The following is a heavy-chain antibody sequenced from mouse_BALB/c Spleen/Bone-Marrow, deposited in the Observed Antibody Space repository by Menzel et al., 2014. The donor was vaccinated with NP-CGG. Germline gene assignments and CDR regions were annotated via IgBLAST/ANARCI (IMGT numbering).Heavy chain of an antibody. CDR2: ISSGGSYT. Sequence: EVKLVESGGGLVKPRGSLKLSCAASGFTFXSYAMSWVRQTPEKRLEWVATISSGGSYTYYPDSVKGRFTISRDNAKNTLYLQMSSLRSEDTAMYYCARRGYGNYVGYAMDYWGQGTSVTVSS. V-gene: IGHV5-9-1*01. CDR3: ARRGYGNYVGYAMDY. CDR1: GFTFXSYA. D-gene: IGHD2-10*02. J-gene: IGHJ4*01.